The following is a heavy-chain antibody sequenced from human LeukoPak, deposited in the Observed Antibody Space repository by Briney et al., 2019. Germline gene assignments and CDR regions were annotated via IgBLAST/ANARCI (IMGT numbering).Heavy chain of an antibody. J-gene: IGHJ4*02. CDR1: GFTFSSYA. D-gene: IGHD3-22*01. CDR2: ISGSGGST. V-gene: IGHV3-23*01. Sequence: GESLKISCAASGFTFSSYAMSWVRQAPGKGLEWVSAISGSGGSTYYADSVKGRFTISRDNSKNTLYLQMNSLRAEDTAVYYCARIKTYYYDSSGYFFDYWGQGTLVTVSS. CDR3: ARIKTYYYDSSGYFFDY.